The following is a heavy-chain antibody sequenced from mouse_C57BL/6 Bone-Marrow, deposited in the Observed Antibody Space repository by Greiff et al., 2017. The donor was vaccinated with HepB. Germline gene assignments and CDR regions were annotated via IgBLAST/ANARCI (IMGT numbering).Heavy chain of an antibody. J-gene: IGHJ3*01. CDR2: INPNSGST. D-gene: IGHD1-2*01. CDR3: ARSGHCYDFAY. CDR1: GYTFTSYW. Sequence: QVQLQQPGAELVKPGASVKLSCKASGYTFTSYWMHWVKQRPGQGLEWIGLINPNSGSTNYNEKFKSKATLTVDKSSSTAYMQLSSLTSEDSAIYYFARSGHCYDFAYWGQGTLVTVSA. V-gene: IGHV1-64*01.